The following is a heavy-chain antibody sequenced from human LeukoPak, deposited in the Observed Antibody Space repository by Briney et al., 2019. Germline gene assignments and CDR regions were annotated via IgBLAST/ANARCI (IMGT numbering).Heavy chain of an antibody. Sequence: ASVKVSCKASGGTFSSYAISWGRQAPGQGLGWRGGFIPIFGTANYAQKFQGRVTITADESTSTAYMELSSLRSEDTAVYYCARESSDYYGSAGYFDYWGQGTLVTVSS. CDR1: GGTFSSYA. D-gene: IGHD3-10*01. V-gene: IGHV1-69*13. CDR2: FIPIFGTA. CDR3: ARESSDYYGSAGYFDY. J-gene: IGHJ4*02.